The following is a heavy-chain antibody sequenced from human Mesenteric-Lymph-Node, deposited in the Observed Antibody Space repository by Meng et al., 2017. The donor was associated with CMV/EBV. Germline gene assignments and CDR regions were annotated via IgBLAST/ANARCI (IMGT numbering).Heavy chain of an antibody. CDR3: ARHTYCDGSICYWVGY. D-gene: IGHD2-15*01. V-gene: IGHV4-39*01. CDR1: GSIDNGNYC. Sequence: GSIDNGNYCWDWIRQPPGKRVEENGSIYYRGSSYYNPSVKSRVAMSIDTSKNQFFLKLSSVTAADTAVYYCARHTYCDGSICYWVGYWGQGTLVTVSS. CDR2: IYYRGSS. J-gene: IGHJ4*02.